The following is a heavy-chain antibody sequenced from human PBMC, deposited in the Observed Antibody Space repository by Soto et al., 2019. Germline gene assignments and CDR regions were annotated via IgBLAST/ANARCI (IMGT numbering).Heavy chain of an antibody. CDR1: GYTFSMSG. J-gene: IGHJ6*02. CDR3: AREGPRPYYYYGMDV. CDR2: ISGYNGNT. V-gene: IGHV1-18*01. Sequence: ASVKVSCKSSGYTFSMSGISWVRQAPGQGLEWMGWISGYNGNTNYEQKFQDRVTMTTDTTTNTAYMELRSLRSDDTAVYYCAREGPRPYYYYGMDVWGQGTTVTVCS.